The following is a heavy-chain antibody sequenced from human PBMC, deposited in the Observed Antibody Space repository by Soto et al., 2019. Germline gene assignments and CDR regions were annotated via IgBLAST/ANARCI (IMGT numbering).Heavy chain of an antibody. CDR2: LYHIRAP. CDR1: GYSISSGNY. CDR3: RSSTSCYDESCVDV. D-gene: IGHD2-2*01. J-gene: IGHJ6*02. V-gene: IGHV4-38-2*01. Sequence: PSETLSLTCAVSGYSISSGNYWAWFRQLAGGGVEWMGRLYHIRAPHYNPSLKSRVTISVDTSKTHFSLELSSVTAADTAIYYCRSSTSCYDESCVDVWGQGSMVTVS.